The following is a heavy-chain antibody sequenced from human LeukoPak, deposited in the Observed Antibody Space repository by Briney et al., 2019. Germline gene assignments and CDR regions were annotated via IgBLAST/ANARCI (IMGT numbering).Heavy chain of an antibody. CDR1: GYTFTSYD. J-gene: IGHJ5*02. CDR2: MNPNSGNT. CDR3: ARVRFVLRITNWFDP. V-gene: IGHV1-8*01. Sequence: ASVKVSCKASGYTFTSYDINWVRQATGQGLEWMGWMNPNSGNTGYAQKFQGRVTMARNTSISTAYMELSSLRSEDTAVYYCARVRFVLRITNWFDPWGQGTLVTVSS. D-gene: IGHD3-16*01.